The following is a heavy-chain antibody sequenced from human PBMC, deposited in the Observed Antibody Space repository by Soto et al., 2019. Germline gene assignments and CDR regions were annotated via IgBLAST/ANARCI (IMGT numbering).Heavy chain of an antibody. CDR2: ISGDGDST. CDR1: GFTFSAHA. V-gene: IGHV3-23*01. D-gene: IGHD2-21*01. J-gene: IGHJ4*02. Sequence: EVQLLESGGGLVPPGGSLRITCETSGFTFSAHALGWVRQAPGKRLEWVSAISGDGDSTSYADSVKGRMTISRDNSKNTVDLHMSSLTADDTAIYYCAKDCVRAVVVVSGTFDSWGQGALVAVSS. CDR3: AKDCVRAVVVVSGTFDS.